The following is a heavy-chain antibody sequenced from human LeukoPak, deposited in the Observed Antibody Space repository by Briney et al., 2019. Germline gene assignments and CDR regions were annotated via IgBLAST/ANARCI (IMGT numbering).Heavy chain of an antibody. V-gene: IGHV1-8*01. J-gene: IGHJ6*02. Sequence: ASEKVSCKASGYALTSYVINGVRQATGQGVEWMGWMNPNSGKTHYAHKSQGRDTLTRNTSQRPAYMEKSSLRSEDTAVEYCARGPRFLEGSYPIYYYYGMDVWGQGTTVTVSS. CDR2: MNPNSGKT. D-gene: IGHD3-3*01. CDR3: ARGPRFLEGSYPIYYYYGMDV. CDR1: GYALTSYV.